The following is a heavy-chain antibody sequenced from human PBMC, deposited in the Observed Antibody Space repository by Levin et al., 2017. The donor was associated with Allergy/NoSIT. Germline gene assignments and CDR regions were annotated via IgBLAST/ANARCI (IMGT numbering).Heavy chain of an antibody. V-gene: IGHV4-30-2*01. Sequence: SQTLSLTCAVSGGSISSGGYSWSWIRQPPGKGLEWIGYIYHSGSTYYNPSLKSRVTISVDRSKNQFSLKLSSVTAADTAVYYCARDPGYGTYGMDVWGQGTTVTVSS. CDR3: ARDPGYGTYGMDV. D-gene: IGHD2-15*01. CDR2: IYHSGST. J-gene: IGHJ6*02. CDR1: GGSISSGGYS.